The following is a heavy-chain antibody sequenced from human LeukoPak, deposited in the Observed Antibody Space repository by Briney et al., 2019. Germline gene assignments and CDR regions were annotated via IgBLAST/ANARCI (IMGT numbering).Heavy chain of an antibody. J-gene: IGHJ4*02. CDR1: GFTFSSYS. CDR3: ARDPGWNNWNYFDY. V-gene: IGHV3-64*01. Sequence: PGGSLRLSCAASGFTFSSYSMNWVRQAPGKGLEYVSAISSNGGSTYYANSVKGRFTISRDDSKNTLYLQMGSLRAEDMAVYYCARDPGWNNWNYFDYWGQGTLVTVSS. D-gene: IGHD1-20*01. CDR2: ISSNGGST.